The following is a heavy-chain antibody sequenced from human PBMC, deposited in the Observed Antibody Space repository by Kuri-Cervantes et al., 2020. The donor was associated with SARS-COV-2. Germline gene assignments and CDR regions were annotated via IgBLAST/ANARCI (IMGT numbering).Heavy chain of an antibody. CDR2: IWYDGSNK. V-gene: IGHV3-30*19. Sequence: GGSLRLPCAASGFSFSTYGIHWVRQAPGKGLQWVAVIWYDGSNKYYADSVKGRFTISREDSKNTVYLEMNSLRIEDTAIYYCARDMGAIVLVRRDWFDPWGPGTLVTVSS. CDR3: ARDMGAIVLVRRDWFDP. D-gene: IGHD2-2*01. J-gene: IGHJ5*02. CDR1: GFSFSTYG.